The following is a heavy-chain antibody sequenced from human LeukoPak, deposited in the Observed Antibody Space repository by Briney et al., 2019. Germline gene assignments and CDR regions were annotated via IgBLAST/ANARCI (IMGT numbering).Heavy chain of an antibody. CDR2: ISWNSGSI. D-gene: IGHD1-1*01. CDR1: GFTFDDYA. CDR3: AVGYNWNDLDY. Sequence: GGSLRLSCAASGFTFDDYAMHWVRHAPGKGLEWVSGISWNSGSIGYADSVKGRFTISRDNAKNSLYLQMNSLRAEDTALYYCAVGYNWNDLDYWGQGTLVTVSS. V-gene: IGHV3-9*01. J-gene: IGHJ4*02.